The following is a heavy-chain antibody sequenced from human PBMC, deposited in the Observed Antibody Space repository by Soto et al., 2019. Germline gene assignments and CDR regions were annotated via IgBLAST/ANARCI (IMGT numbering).Heavy chain of an antibody. CDR2: INAANGDT. V-gene: IGHV1-3*01. J-gene: IGHJ5*02. CDR1: GYTFTSYG. CDR3: VRRHVSATGIDWFDP. Sequence: ASVKVSCKASGYTFTSYGIHWVRQAPGQRLEWMGWINAANGDTKYSPKFQGRVTITRDTSASTAYMELSSLRSEDTXVYXXVRRHVSATGIDWFDPWGQGTLVTVSS. D-gene: IGHD6-13*01.